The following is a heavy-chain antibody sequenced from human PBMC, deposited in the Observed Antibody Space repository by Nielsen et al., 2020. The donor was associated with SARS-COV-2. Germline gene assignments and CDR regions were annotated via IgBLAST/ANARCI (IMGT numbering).Heavy chain of an antibody. V-gene: IGHV3-53*01. Sequence: GESLKISCAASGFTVSSNYMSWVRQAPGKGLEWVSVIYSGGSTYYADSVKGRFTISRDNSKNTLYLQMNSLRAEDTAVYYCARRRSMDVWGQGTTVTVSS. J-gene: IGHJ6*02. CDR1: GFTVSSNY. CDR3: ARRRSMDV. CDR2: IYSGGST.